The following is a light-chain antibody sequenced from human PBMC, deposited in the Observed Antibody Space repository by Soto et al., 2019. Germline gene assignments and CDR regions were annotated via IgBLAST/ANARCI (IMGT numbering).Light chain of an antibody. CDR1: QSVTSN. CDR2: GAY. J-gene: IGKJ4*01. CDR3: KQYNNWPLT. Sequence: EIVLTQSPATLSLSPGERATLSCRASQSVTSNLAWYQQKRGQAPRLLIYGAYTRATGIQARFSGSGSGTELTLTIRSLQSEDLAVYYCKQYNNWPLTFGGGTKVDIK. V-gene: IGKV3-15*01.